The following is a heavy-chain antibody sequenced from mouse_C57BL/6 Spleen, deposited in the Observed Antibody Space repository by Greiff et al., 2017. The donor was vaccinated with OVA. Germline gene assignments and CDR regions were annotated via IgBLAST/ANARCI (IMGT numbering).Heavy chain of an antibody. J-gene: IGHJ3*01. Sequence: QVQLQQPGAELVKPGASVKLSCKASGFTFTSYWMHWVKQRPGQGLEWIGMINTNSGSTYYNEKVKSRATLTVDKTSSTAYMLRSSLTSEYSAVYYCARSGDVYFFAYGGKGTLVTVSA. CDR1: GFTFTSYW. CDR2: INTNSGST. D-gene: IGHD2-3*01. V-gene: IGHV1-64*01. CDR3: ARSGDVYFFAY.